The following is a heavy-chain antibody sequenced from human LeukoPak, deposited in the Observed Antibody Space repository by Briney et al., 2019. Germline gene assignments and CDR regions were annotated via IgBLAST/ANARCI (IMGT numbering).Heavy chain of an antibody. CDR1: GFRSSSSR. D-gene: IGHD4/OR15-4a*01. CDR3: RRYGADCFDY. CDR2: ISYTSTYI. V-gene: IGHV3-21*01. Sequence: GGSLRLACAAAGFRSSSSRMNLFRQAPGKGLEWVASISYTSTYIFYAGSLKGRFTISRDNTENSLYLQMNNLRAEDTAVYYCRRYGADCFDYWGQGTLVTVSS. J-gene: IGHJ4*02.